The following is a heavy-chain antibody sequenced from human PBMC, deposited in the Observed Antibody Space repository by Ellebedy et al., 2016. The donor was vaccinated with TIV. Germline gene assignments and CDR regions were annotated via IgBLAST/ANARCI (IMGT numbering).Heavy chain of an antibody. Sequence: GGSLRLSXAASGFTFSNAWMSWVRQAPGKGLEWVGRIKSKTDGGTTDYAAPVKGRFTISRDDSKNTLYLQMNSLKTEDTAVYYCAKDAVGATSDYWGQGTLVTVSS. J-gene: IGHJ4*02. CDR3: AKDAVGATSDY. CDR2: IKSKTDGGTT. CDR1: GFTFSNAW. V-gene: IGHV3-15*01. D-gene: IGHD1-26*01.